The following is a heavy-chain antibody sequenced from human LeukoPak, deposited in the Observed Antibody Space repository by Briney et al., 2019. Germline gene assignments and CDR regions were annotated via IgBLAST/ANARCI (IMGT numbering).Heavy chain of an antibody. CDR3: ERDGARYCSGGSCYARGAFDI. V-gene: IGHV1-18*01. D-gene: IGHD2-15*01. Sequence: ASVKVSCKASGYTFTSYGISWVRQAPGQGLEWMGWISAYNGNTNYAQKLQGRVTMTTDTSTSTAYMELRSLRSDDTAVYYCERDGARYCSGGSCYARGAFDIWGQGTMVTVSS. CDR1: GYTFTSYG. J-gene: IGHJ3*02. CDR2: ISAYNGNT.